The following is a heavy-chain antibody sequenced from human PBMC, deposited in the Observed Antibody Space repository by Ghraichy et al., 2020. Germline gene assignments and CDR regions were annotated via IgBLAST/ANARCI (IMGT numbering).Heavy chain of an antibody. CDR1: GFTFSNYA. V-gene: IGHV3-23*01. Sequence: GGSLRLSCAASGFTFSNYAMSWVRQAPGKGLEWVSSISHSGVSTYSADSVKGRFTISRDNSKNTLYLQMNSLGADDTAVYYCAKDRIYTWYDIGSEGFDIWGQGTLVTVSS. D-gene: IGHD1-1*01. J-gene: IGHJ3*02. CDR2: ISHSGVST. CDR3: AKDRIYTWYDIGSEGFDI.